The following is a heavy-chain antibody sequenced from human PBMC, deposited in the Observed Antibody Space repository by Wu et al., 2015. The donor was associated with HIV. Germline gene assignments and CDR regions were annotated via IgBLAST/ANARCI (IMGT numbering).Heavy chain of an antibody. J-gene: IGHJ4*02. Sequence: QVVLVQSGAEVKKPGASVKVSCKASGYDFSKYYLHWVRQAPGQGLEWMGWINPNTGGTNYAQKFQGRVTMTRDTSITTAYMELSRLRSDDTAVYYCARDDDYYDSSGFGLGYWGQGTLVTVSS. D-gene: IGHD3-22*01. CDR3: ARDDDYYDSSGFGLGY. CDR1: GYDFSKYY. CDR2: INPNTGGT. V-gene: IGHV1-2*02.